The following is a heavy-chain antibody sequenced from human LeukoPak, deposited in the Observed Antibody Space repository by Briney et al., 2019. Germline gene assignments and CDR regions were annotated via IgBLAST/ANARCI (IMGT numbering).Heavy chain of an antibody. D-gene: IGHD1-26*01. Sequence: SVKVSCKASGYTFTGYYMHWVRQAPGQGLEWMGGIIPIFGTANYAQKFQGRVTITADESTSTAYMELSSLRSEDTAVYYCARKLSWEPDAFDIWGQGTMVTVSS. J-gene: IGHJ3*02. CDR2: IIPIFGTA. CDR1: GYTFTGYY. V-gene: IGHV1-69*13. CDR3: ARKLSWEPDAFDI.